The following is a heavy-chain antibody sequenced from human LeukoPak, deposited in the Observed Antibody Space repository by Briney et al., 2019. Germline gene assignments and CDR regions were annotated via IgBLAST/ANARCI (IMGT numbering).Heavy chain of an antibody. CDR3: THTISGVVTYAFHI. CDR2: FDPENGGT. CDR1: GFTGIELW. Sequence: ASVKVFCKVSGFTGIELWMHWVRQAPGKGLEWMGGFDPENGGTVYAQKFQDRVTMTEDTSTDTAYMELSSLTSEDTAVYCTTHTISGVVTYAFHIWGRGTLVTVSP. J-gene: IGHJ3*02. V-gene: IGHV1-24*01. D-gene: IGHD3-3*01.